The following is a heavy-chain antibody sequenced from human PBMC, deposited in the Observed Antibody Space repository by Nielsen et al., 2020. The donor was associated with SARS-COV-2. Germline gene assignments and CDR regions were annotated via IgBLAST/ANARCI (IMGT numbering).Heavy chain of an antibody. Sequence: GGSLRLSCAASGFTFSSYAMHWVRQAPGKGLEWVAVISYDGSNKYYADSVKGRFTISRDNSKNTLYLQMNSLRAEDTAVYYCARVKSVKAARPAEYFQHWGQGTLVTVSS. CDR1: GFTFSSYA. V-gene: IGHV3-30-3*01. D-gene: IGHD6-6*01. CDR2: ISYDGSNK. CDR3: ARVKSVKAARPAEYFQH. J-gene: IGHJ1*01.